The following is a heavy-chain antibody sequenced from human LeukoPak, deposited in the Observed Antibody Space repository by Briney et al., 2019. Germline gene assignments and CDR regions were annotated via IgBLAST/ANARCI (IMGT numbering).Heavy chain of an antibody. CDR3: ARLAGDGLPLFDD. J-gene: IGHJ4*02. Sequence: PGGSLRLSCAASGFTFSSYNMNWVRQAPGKGLEWVSSISSSSTYIYYADSVKGRFTISGDNAKNSLSLQMNSLRAEDTAVYYCARLAGDGLPLFDDWGQGTLVTVSS. D-gene: IGHD5-24*01. V-gene: IGHV3-21*01. CDR2: ISSSSTYI. CDR1: GFTFSSYN.